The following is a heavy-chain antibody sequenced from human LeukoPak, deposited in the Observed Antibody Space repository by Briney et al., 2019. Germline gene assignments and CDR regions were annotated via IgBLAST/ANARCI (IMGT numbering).Heavy chain of an antibody. CDR2: INSDGSST. V-gene: IGHV3-74*01. CDR1: GFTFSSYE. Sequence: GGSLGLSCAASGFTFSSYEMHWVRQAPGKGLVWVSRINSDGSSTSYADSVKGRFTISRDNAKNTLYLQMNSLRAEDTAVYYCARGQIDGIGYYYDSSGQTDYWGQGTLVTVSS. J-gene: IGHJ4*02. CDR3: ARGQIDGIGYYYDSSGQTDY. D-gene: IGHD3-22*01.